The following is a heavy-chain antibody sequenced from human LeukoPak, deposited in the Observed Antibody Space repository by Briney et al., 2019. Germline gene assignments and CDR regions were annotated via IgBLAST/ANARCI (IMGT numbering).Heavy chain of an antibody. V-gene: IGHV1-2*02. CDR2: INPNSGGT. D-gene: IGHD2-2*01. Sequence: GASVKVSCKASGYTFTGYYMHWVRQAPGQGLEWMGWINPNSGGTNYAQKFQGRVTMTRDTPISTAYMELSRLRSDDTAVYYCARRGPAAMYAFDIWGQGTMVTVSS. CDR3: ARRGPAAMYAFDI. CDR1: GYTFTGYY. J-gene: IGHJ3*02.